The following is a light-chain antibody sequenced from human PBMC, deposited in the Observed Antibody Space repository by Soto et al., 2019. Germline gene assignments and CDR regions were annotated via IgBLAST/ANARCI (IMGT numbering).Light chain of an antibody. CDR1: QSVSRN. CDR3: QQNNHGPLYT. CDR2: DAS. Sequence: EVVMTQSPATLSVSPGERATLSCRASQSVSRNLAWYQQRPGRAPRLLIYDASTRATNIPTRVSGSGSGTEFTLTISSLQAEEFADYYCQQNNHGPLYTFGQGTKLEIK. V-gene: IGKV3-15*01. J-gene: IGKJ2*01.